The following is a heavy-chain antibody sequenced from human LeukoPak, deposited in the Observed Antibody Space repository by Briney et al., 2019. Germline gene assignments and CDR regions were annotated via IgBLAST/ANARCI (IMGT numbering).Heavy chain of an antibody. CDR3: ATSRDGALYYFDY. Sequence: GMSLRLSCAASGFTFSSYGMSWVRQAPGKGLEWVSAISGSGGSTYYADSVKGRFTISRDNSKNTLYLQMNSLRAEDTAVYYCATSRDGALYYFDYWGQGTLVTVSS. CDR1: GFTFSSYG. CDR2: ISGSGGST. J-gene: IGHJ4*02. V-gene: IGHV3-23*01. D-gene: IGHD5-24*01.